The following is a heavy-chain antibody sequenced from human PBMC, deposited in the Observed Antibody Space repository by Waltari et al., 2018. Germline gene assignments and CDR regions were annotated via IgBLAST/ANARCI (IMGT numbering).Heavy chain of an antibody. CDR2: IENSGNT. V-gene: IGHV4-59*01. CDR1: DGPITDYP. Sequence: QVQLQESGPGLVKPSETLSLTCSVSDGPITDYPWSWIQQPPGKALEWIGYIENSGNTNYNPSLKSRVTMSRDTSKNQVSLKVNSVTAADTAVYYCARHLGWGNYFYMDVWGKGSTVIVSS. CDR3: ARHLGWGNYFYMDV. D-gene: IGHD6-19*01. J-gene: IGHJ6*03.